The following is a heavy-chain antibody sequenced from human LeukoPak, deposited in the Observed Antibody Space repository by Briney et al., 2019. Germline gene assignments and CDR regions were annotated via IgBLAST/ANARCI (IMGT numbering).Heavy chain of an antibody. CDR2: ISWNSGSI. CDR3: AKALAGATTYDAFDI. CDR1: GFTFDDYA. V-gene: IGHV3-9*03. Sequence: GRSLRLSCAASGFTFDDYAMHWVRQAPGKGLEWVSGISWNSGSIGYADSVKGRFTISRDNAKNSLYLQMNSLRAEDMALYYCAKALAGATTYDAFDIWGQGTMVTVSS. J-gene: IGHJ3*02. D-gene: IGHD1-26*01.